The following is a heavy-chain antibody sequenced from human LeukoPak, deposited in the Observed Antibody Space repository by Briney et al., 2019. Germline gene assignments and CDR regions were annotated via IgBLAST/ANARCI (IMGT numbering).Heavy chain of an antibody. CDR2: ISGSSSTI. V-gene: IGHV3-48*02. J-gene: IGHJ4*02. Sequence: GGSLRLSCAASGFTFSTYSMTWVRQAPGKGLEWVSYISGSSSTIYYAGSVKGRFTISRDNAKNSVYLQMSSLRDDDTALYYCARDHYSRNDHWGQGTLVTVSS. CDR3: ARDHYSRNDH. D-gene: IGHD6-13*01. CDR1: GFTFSTYS.